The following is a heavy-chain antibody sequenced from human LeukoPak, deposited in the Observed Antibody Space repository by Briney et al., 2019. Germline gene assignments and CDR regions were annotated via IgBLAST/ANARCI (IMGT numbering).Heavy chain of an antibody. CDR1: GFTFNTYA. Sequence: GGSLRLSCAASGFTFNTYAMHWVRQAPGKGLEWVAFIQYDGSNKYYADSVKGRFTISRDNSRNTLYLHMNSLRAEDTAVYYCAKDGNYGSGSPYYFDYWGQGTLVTISS. CDR2: IQYDGSNK. J-gene: IGHJ4*02. CDR3: AKDGNYGSGSPYYFDY. D-gene: IGHD3-10*01. V-gene: IGHV3-30*02.